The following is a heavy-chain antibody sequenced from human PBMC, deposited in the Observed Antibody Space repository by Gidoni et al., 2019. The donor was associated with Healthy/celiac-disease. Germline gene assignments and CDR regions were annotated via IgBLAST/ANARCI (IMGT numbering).Heavy chain of an antibody. CDR1: GFTFSSYE. CDR3: ARLLPWALVVPAATRQGWFDP. Sequence: EVQLVESGGGLVQPGGSLRLSCAASGFTFSSYEMNLGRQAPGKGLAWVSYISSSGSTIYYADSVKGRFTISRDNAKNSLYLQMNSLRAEDTAVYYCARLLPWALVVPAATRQGWFDPWGQGTLVTVSS. CDR2: ISSSGSTI. J-gene: IGHJ5*02. V-gene: IGHV3-48*03. D-gene: IGHD2-2*01.